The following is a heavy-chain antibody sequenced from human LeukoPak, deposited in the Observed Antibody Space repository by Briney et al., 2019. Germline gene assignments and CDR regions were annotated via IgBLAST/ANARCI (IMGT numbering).Heavy chain of an antibody. J-gene: IGHJ6*03. D-gene: IGHD3-10*01. V-gene: IGHV4-39*07. CDR3: ARDFRETQRRSMRRYYYYYMDV. CDR1: GGSISSSSYY. CDR2: IYYSGST. Sequence: SETLSLTCTVSGGSISSSSYYWGWIRQPPGKGLEWIGSIYYSGSTNYNPSLRSRVTISVDTSKNQFSLKLSSVTAADTAVYYCARDFRETQRRSMRRYYYYYMDVWGKGTTVTVSS.